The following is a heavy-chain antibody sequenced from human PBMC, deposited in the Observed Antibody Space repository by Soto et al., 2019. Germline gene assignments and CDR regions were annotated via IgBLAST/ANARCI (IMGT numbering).Heavy chain of an antibody. CDR2: ISYDGINK. Sequence: SCAASGFAFSSYGMHWVRQAPGKGLEWVAIISYDGINKYYANSVKGRFTISRDNSKNTLYLQMNSLRAEDTAVYYCAKSMYNWNDGFFAPWGQGTLVTVSS. CDR1: GFAFSSYG. D-gene: IGHD1-1*01. V-gene: IGHV3-30*18. J-gene: IGHJ5*02. CDR3: AKSMYNWNDGFFAP.